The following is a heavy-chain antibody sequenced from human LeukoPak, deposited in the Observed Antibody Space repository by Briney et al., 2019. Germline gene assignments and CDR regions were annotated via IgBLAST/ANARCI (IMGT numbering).Heavy chain of an antibody. D-gene: IGHD2-2*01. CDR3: ARNTGYCSSTSCYDWFDP. Sequence: ASVKVSCKASGYTFTSYGINWVRQAPGQALDGMGWIHAYNGNTNYAQKLQGRVTMTTDTSTSTAYMELRSLRSDDTAVYYCARNTGYCSSTSCYDWFDPWGQGTLVTVSS. CDR1: GYTFTSYG. V-gene: IGHV1-18*01. CDR2: IHAYNGNT. J-gene: IGHJ5*02.